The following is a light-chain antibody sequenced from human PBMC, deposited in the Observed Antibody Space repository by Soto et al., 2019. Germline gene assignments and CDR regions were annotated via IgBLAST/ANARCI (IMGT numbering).Light chain of an antibody. V-gene: IGKV1-27*01. J-gene: IGKJ1*01. CDR1: QGISNY. CDR2: AAS. Sequence: DIQMTHSPSSLSASVEDRVTITCRASQGISNYLAWYQQKPGKVPKLLIYAASTSQSGVPSRFSGSGSGTEFTLTISSLQPEDVATYYCQKYNNALRTFGQGTKVDI. CDR3: QKYNNALRT.